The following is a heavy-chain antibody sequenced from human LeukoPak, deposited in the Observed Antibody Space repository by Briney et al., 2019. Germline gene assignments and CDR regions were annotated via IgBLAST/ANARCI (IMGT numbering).Heavy chain of an antibody. V-gene: IGHV3-30*03. D-gene: IGHD3-22*01. Sequence: GGSLRLSCAASGFIFSSYGMHWVRQAPGKGLEWVAVMSYDGSNKYYVDSVKGRFTISRDNSKNTLYLQMNSLRAEDTAVYYCARAGDSSGPDAFDIWGQGTMVTVSS. J-gene: IGHJ3*02. CDR3: ARAGDSSGPDAFDI. CDR2: MSYDGSNK. CDR1: GFIFSSYG.